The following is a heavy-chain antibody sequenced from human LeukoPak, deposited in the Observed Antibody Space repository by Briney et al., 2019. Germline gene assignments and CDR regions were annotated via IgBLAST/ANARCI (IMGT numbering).Heavy chain of an antibody. J-gene: IGHJ4*02. CDR3: ARVPPKIVVVPAAFDY. Sequence: GGSLRLSCAASGFTFSSYAMSWVRQAPGKGLEWVSAISGSGGSTYYADSVKGRFTISRDNSKNTLYLQMDSLRAEDTAVYYCARVPPKIVVVPAAFDYWGQGTLVTVSS. CDR1: GFTFSSYA. V-gene: IGHV3-23*01. D-gene: IGHD2-2*01. CDR2: ISGSGGST.